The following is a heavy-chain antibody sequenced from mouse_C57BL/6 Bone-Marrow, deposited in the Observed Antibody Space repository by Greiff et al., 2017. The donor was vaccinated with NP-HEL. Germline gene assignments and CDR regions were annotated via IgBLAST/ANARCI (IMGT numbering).Heavy chain of an antibody. CDR3: ARDPAVVAPGFAY. V-gene: IGHV5-4*01. D-gene: IGHD1-1*01. J-gene: IGHJ3*01. CDR2: ISDGGSYT. Sequence: EVKLMESGGGLVKPGGSLKLSCAASGFTFSSYAMSWVRQTPEKRLEWVATISDGGSYTYYPDNVKGRFTISRDNAKNNLYLQMSHLKSEDTAMYYCARDPAVVAPGFAYWGQGTLVTVSA. CDR1: GFTFSSYA.